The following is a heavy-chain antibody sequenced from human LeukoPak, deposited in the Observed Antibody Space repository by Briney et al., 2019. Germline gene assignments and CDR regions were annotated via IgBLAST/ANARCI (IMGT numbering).Heavy chain of an antibody. CDR1: GFTFRSYS. V-gene: IGHV3-23*01. Sequence: PGGSLRLSCAVSGFTFRSYSMSWVRQAPGKGLEWVSAISGSGGSTYYADSVKGRFTISRDNSKNTLYLQMNSLRAEDTAVYYCAKDRRDSGRRPHYYGMDVWGQGTTVTVSS. CDR2: ISGSGGST. CDR3: AKDRRDSGRRPHYYGMDV. J-gene: IGHJ6*02. D-gene: IGHD1-26*01.